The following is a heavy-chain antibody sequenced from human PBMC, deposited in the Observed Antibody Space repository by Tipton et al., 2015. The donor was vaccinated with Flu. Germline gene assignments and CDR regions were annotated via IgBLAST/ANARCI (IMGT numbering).Heavy chain of an antibody. CDR1: GFSFSRYA. CDR2: ISGSGGNT. CDR3: AKDRPQGGDGSGYFLDALDI. V-gene: IGHV3-23*01. D-gene: IGHD3-22*01. J-gene: IGHJ3*02. Sequence: SLRLSCVASGFSFSRYALSWVRQAPGKGLEWVSAISGSGGNTFYADSVQGRFTISRDNSKNTLYLQMNSLMAEDTATYFCAKDRPQGGDGSGYFLDALDIWGQGTMVTVSS.